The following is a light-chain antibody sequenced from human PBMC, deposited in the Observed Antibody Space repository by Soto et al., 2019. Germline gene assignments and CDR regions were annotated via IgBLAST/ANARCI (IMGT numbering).Light chain of an antibody. CDR3: LQYNSYPWT. J-gene: IGKJ1*01. CDR2: DAS. Sequence: DIQMTQSPSTLSASVGDRVTTTCRASQSISNWLAWYQQKPGKAPKLLIYDASSLESGVPSRFSGSGSGTEFTLTISSLQPDDFATYYCLQYNSYPWTFGQGTKVEIK. CDR1: QSISNW. V-gene: IGKV1-5*01.